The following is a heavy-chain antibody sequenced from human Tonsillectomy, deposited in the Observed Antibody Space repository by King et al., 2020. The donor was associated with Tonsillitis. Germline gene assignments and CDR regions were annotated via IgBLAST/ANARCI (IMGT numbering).Heavy chain of an antibody. V-gene: IGHV4-34*01. CDR1: GGSFSGYY. CDR3: ARGVHTSSWFLNWFDA. CDR2: INHSGST. D-gene: IGHD6-13*01. J-gene: IGHJ5*02. Sequence: VQLQQWGAGLLKPSETLSLTCDVYGGSFSGYYWSWIRQPPGKGLEWIGEINHSGSTNYKSSLKSLVSISVDTSKNQCSLKLSSVTAADTAVYYCARGVHTSSWFLNWFDAWGQGTLVTVSS.